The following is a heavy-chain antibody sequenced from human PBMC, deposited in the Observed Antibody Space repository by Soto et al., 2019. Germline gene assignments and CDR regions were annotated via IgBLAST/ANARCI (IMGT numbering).Heavy chain of an antibody. CDR1: GFTFSSYG. D-gene: IGHD2-2*01. V-gene: IGHV3-30*18. Sequence: QVQLVESGGGVVQPGRSLRLSCAASGFTFSSYGMHWVRQAPGKGLEWVAVISYDGSNKYYADSVKGRVTISRDNSKNTLYLQMNSLRAEDTAVYYCAKEWRYCSSTSCRFDGYYFDYWGQGTLVTVSS. CDR2: ISYDGSNK. J-gene: IGHJ4*02. CDR3: AKEWRYCSSTSCRFDGYYFDY.